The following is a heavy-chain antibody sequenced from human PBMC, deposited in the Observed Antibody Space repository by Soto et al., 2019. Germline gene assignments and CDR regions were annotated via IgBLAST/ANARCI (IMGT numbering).Heavy chain of an antibody. V-gene: IGHV1-69*13. CDR1: GGTFSSYA. J-gene: IGHJ4*02. D-gene: IGHD1-1*01. Sequence: GASVKVSCKASGGTFSSYAISWVRQAPGQGLEWMGGIIPIFGTANYAQKFQGRVTITADESTSTAYMELSSLRSEDTAVYYCARAGTGMATTKYCFDYWGQGTLVTVSS. CDR3: ARAGTGMATTKYCFDY. CDR2: IIPIFGTA.